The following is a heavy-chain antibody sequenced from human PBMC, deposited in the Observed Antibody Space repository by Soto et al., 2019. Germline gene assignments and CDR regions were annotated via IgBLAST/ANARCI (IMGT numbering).Heavy chain of an antibody. J-gene: IGHJ6*02. CDR3: AASIFYYGMDV. V-gene: IGHV5-51*01. CDR1: GYTFTNYW. Sequence: PGESLTLSCKGSGYTFTNYWIGWVRQMPGKGPEWMGIIYPGDSDTKYNPSFQGQVTISADKSITTTYLQWSSLKASDTAIYYCAASIFYYGMDVWGQGTTVTV. CDR2: IYPGDSDT.